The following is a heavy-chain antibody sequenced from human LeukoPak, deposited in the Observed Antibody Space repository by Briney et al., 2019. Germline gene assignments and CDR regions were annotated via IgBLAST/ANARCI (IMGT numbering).Heavy chain of an antibody. V-gene: IGHV1-2*02. D-gene: IGHD4-23*01. CDR2: ISPNSGGT. J-gene: IGHJ4*02. Sequence: ASVKLSCKASGYSFNDYYIHWVRQAPGQGLEWMGWISPNSGGTNYAQNFHGRVTMTRDTSITTAYMELSGLTSDDTALYYCARNYGGTSKYFDYWGQGTLVTVSS. CDR3: ARNYGGTSKYFDY. CDR1: GYSFNDYY.